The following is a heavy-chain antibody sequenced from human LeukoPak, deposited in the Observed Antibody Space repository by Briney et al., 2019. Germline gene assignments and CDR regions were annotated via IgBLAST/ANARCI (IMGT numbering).Heavy chain of an antibody. CDR2: ISNSGGTT. Sequence: GGSLRLSCAASGFTFSSYAMSWVRQAPEKGLEWVSSISNSGGTTYYADSVKGRFTISRDNSKNTLYLQMNSLSAEDTAVYYCAKVGTNFLRYHFDSWGRGTLVTVSS. CDR3: AKVGTNFLRYHFDS. D-gene: IGHD1-1*01. CDR1: GFTFSSYA. V-gene: IGHV3-23*01. J-gene: IGHJ4*02.